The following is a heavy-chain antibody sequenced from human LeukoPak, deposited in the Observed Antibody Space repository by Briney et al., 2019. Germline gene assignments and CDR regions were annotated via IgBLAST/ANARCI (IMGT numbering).Heavy chain of an antibody. CDR3: ASSSRGGGWFDP. V-gene: IGHV4-59*01. CDR1: GGSISSYY. J-gene: IGHJ5*02. D-gene: IGHD6-6*01. CDR2: IYYSGST. Sequence: SETLSLTCTVSGGSISSYYWSWIRQPPWKGLEWIGYIYYSGSTNYNPSLKSRVTISVDTSKNQFSLKLSSVTAADTAVYYCASSSRGGGWFDPWGQGTLVTVSS.